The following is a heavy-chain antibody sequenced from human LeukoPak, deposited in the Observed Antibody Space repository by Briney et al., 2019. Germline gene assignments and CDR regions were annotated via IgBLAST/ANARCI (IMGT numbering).Heavy chain of an antibody. J-gene: IGHJ5*02. D-gene: IGHD4-17*01. CDR1: GGSISSSSYY. CDR3: ARGQASAQFPTVTTGSNWFDP. CDR2: IYYSGST. Sequence: SETLSLTCTVSGGSISSSSYYWGWIRQPPGKGLEWIGSIYYSGSTYYNPSLKSRVTISVDTSKNQFSLKLSSVTAADTAVYYCARGQASAQFPTVTTGSNWFDPWGQGTLVTVSS. V-gene: IGHV4-39*07.